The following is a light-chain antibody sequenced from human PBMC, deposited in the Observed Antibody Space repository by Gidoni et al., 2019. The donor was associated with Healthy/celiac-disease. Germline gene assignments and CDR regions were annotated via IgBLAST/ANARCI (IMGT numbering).Light chain of an antibody. J-gene: IGKJ2*01. Sequence: DIQMTQSPSTLSASVGDRVTITCRASQSISSWLAWYQQKPGKAPKLLIYKASSLESGVPSRFSGSGSGTEFTLTISSLQPDDFATYYCQPYNSYPGTFGQGTKLEIK. CDR3: QPYNSYPGT. CDR2: KAS. V-gene: IGKV1-5*03. CDR1: QSISSW.